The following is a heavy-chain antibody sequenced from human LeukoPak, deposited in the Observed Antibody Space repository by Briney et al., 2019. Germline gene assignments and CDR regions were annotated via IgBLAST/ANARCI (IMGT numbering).Heavy chain of an antibody. J-gene: IGHJ4*02. CDR1: GYTLTELS. CDR2: FDPEDGET. V-gene: IGHV1-24*01. CDR3: ATEERSGSYPELGSFDY. Sequence: GASVKVSCKVSGYTLTELSMHWVRQAPGKGLEWMGGFDPEDGETIYAQKLQGRVTMTEDTSTDTAYMELSSLRSEDTAVYYCATEERSGSYPELGSFDYWGQGTLVTVSS. D-gene: IGHD1-26*01.